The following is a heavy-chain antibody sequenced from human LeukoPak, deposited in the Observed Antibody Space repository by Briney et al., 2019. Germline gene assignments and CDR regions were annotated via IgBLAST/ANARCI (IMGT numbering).Heavy chain of an antibody. V-gene: IGHV1-69*13. D-gene: IGHD5-18*01. CDR3: ARDQGYSYGHNPIFDY. CDR2: IIPIFGTA. CDR1: GGTFSSYA. Sequence: SVKVSCKASGGTFSSYAISWVRQAPGQGLEWMGGIIPIFGTANYAQKFQGRVTITADESTSTAYMELSSLRSEDTAVYYCARDQGYSYGHNPIFDYWGQGTLVTVSS. J-gene: IGHJ4*02.